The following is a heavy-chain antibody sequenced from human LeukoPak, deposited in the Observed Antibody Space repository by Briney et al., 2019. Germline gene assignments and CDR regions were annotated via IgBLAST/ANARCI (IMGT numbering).Heavy chain of an antibody. J-gene: IGHJ4*02. CDR3: AKVRAILLGYFDY. D-gene: IGHD2-2*01. CDR1: GFTFNTYA. Sequence: GGSLRLSCAASGFTFNTYAMRWIRQAPGKGLEWVSVISGSGGNTYHADSETGRFTISRDNSKNTLYLQLNSLRAEDTAVSYCAKVRAILLGYFDYWGQGTLVTVSS. V-gene: IGHV3-23*01. CDR2: ISGSGGNT.